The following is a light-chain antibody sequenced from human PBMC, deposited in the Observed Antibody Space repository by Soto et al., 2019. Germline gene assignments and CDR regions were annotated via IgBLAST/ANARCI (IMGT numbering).Light chain of an antibody. CDR1: SSNIGAGYD. V-gene: IGLV1-40*01. Sequence: QSVLTQPPSVSGAPGQRVTISCTGSSSNIGAGYDVNWYQQLPGTAPKLLIYGNTNRPSGVPDRFSGSKSDTSGSLAISGLQTEDEAAYYCQAWDTSLRSSVFGGETKHTVL. CDR2: GNT. CDR3: QAWDTSLRSSV. J-gene: IGLJ2*01.